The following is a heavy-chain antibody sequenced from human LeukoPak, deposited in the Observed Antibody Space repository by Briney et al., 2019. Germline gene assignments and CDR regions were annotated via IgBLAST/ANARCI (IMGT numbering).Heavy chain of an antibody. Sequence: GGSLRLSCAASRFTVSSYAMTWVRQTPGKGLEWVSVISGSGDNTYYADSVKGRFTVSKDNSKNTLYLQMNSLRAEDTAIYYCAKGKTTSAYSSLDYWGQGTLVTVSS. CDR3: AKGKTTSAYSSLDY. CDR2: ISGSGDNT. D-gene: IGHD1-7*01. J-gene: IGHJ4*02. V-gene: IGHV3-23*01. CDR1: RFTVSSYA.